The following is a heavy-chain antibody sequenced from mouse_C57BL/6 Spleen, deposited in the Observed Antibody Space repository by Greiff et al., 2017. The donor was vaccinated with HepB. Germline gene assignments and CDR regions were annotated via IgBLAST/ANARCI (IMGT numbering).Heavy chain of an antibody. Sequence: EVKLQESGGGLVQPKGSLKLSCAASGFTFNTYAMHWVRQAPGKGLEWVARIRSKSSNYATYYADSVKDRFTISRDDSQSMLYLQMNNLKTEDTAMYYCVRDSHYYGSLATGYFDVWGTGTTVTVSS. CDR1: GFTFNTYA. CDR2: IRSKSSNYAT. V-gene: IGHV10-3*01. CDR3: VRDSHYYGSLATGYFDV. D-gene: IGHD1-1*01. J-gene: IGHJ1*03.